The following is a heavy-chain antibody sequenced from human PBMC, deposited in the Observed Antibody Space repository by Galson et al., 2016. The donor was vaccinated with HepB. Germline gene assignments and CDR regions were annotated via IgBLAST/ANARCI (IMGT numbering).Heavy chain of an antibody. V-gene: IGHV3-23*01. Sequence: SLRLSCAASGFALGGYAMRWVRQAPGKGLEWVSGISGSGGSTYYADSVKGRFSISRDNLKNTVNLQMNSLRAEDTAVYYCAKGLGATYYVNLNGIDGWGQGTLVTVSS. D-gene: IGHD3-9*01. CDR3: AKGLGATYYVNLNGIDG. J-gene: IGHJ4*02. CDR2: ISGSGGST. CDR1: GFALGGYA.